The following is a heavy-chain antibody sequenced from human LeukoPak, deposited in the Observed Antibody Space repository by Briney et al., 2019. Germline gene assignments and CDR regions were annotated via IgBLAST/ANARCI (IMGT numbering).Heavy chain of an antibody. V-gene: IGHV4-34*01. CDR2: IDRSGYS. Sequence: PSETLSLTCAVYGGSFSGYYWSWIRQSPGKGLEWIGEIDRSGYSNYNPSLKSRVTISGGTSKNQFSLKLSSVTAADTAIYYCARAARDSGWHYWGQGTLVTVSS. D-gene: IGHD6-19*01. CDR1: GGSFSGYY. J-gene: IGHJ4*02. CDR3: ARAARDSGWHY.